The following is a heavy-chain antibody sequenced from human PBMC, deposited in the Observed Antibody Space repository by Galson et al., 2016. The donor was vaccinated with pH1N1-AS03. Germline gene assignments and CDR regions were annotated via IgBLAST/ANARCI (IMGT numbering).Heavy chain of an antibody. D-gene: IGHD2-15*01. J-gene: IGHJ4*02. Sequence: SVKVSCKASGYTFTGHYMHWVRQAPGQGLEWMGWINPNSGGTNYAQKFQGRVTITADESTSTAYMELSSLRSEDTAVYFCASEVATSFDYWGQGTLVTVSS. CDR2: INPNSGGT. V-gene: IGHV1-2*02. CDR3: ASEVATSFDY. CDR1: GYTFTGHY.